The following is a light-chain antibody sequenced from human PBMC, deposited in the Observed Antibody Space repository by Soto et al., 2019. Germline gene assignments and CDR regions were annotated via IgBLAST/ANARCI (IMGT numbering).Light chain of an antibody. J-gene: IGKJ2*01. CDR2: EAS. V-gene: IGKV3-15*01. CDR3: QHSHNYMYT. Sequence: ELVLSQSPATLSVSPGERAPLSCMASPSIRTNLAWYQQKPGQAPTLLIYEASTRATGVPARFSGSGSGTEFTLTISSLQSDDVAVSYCQHSHNYMYTCGQGTKLEIK. CDR1: PSIRTN.